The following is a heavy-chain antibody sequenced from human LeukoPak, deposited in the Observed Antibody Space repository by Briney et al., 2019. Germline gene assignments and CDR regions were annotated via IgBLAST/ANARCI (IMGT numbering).Heavy chain of an antibody. D-gene: IGHD3-16*02. V-gene: IGHV1-18*01. J-gene: IGHJ4*02. CDR2: ISAYSGNT. Sequence: GASVMVSCKASGYTFINYGVGWVRQAPGQGLEWMGWISAYSGNTDYSQSLQGRVTMTTDTSTSTAYMELRSLRSDDTAVYYCARSVPGDYVWGSYRRFDYWGQGTLVTVAS. CDR1: GYTFINYG. CDR3: ARSVPGDYVWGSYRRFDY.